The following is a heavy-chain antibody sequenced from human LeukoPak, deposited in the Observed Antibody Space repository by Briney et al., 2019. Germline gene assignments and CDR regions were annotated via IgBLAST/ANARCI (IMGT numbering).Heavy chain of an antibody. CDR2: FDPEDGET. Sequence: GASVKVSCKVSGYTLTELSMHWVRQAPGQGLEWMGGFDPEDGETIYAQKFQGRVTMTEDTSTDTAYMELSSLRSKDTAVYYCATLPSYGMDVWGQGTTVTVSS. CDR1: GYTLTELS. CDR3: ATLPSYGMDV. D-gene: IGHD5/OR15-5a*01. J-gene: IGHJ6*02. V-gene: IGHV1-24*01.